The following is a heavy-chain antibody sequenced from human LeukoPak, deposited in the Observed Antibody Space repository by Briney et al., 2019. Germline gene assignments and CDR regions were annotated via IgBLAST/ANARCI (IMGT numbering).Heavy chain of an antibody. CDR1: GYTFTGYY. CDR3: ARGRSGLSLEGVYYYYMDV. Sequence: APVKVSCKASGYTFTGYYMHWVRQAPGQGLEWMGWINPNSGGTNYAQKFQGWVTMTRDTSISTAYMELSRLRSDDTAVYYCARGRSGLSLEGVYYYYMDVWGQGTTVTVSS. V-gene: IGHV1-2*04. CDR2: INPNSGGT. J-gene: IGHJ6*03. D-gene: IGHD3-3*01.